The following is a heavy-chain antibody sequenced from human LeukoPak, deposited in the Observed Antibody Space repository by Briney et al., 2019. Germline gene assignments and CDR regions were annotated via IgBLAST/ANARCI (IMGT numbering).Heavy chain of an antibody. J-gene: IGHJ4*02. CDR3: ARDKIVGATNFDS. Sequence: RGSLRLSCAASGFTFSSYWMAWVRQAPGKGLEWVANIRQDGGEIYYVDSVKGRFILSRDNAKNSLYLEMNSLGDEDTAVYYCARDKIVGATNFDSWGQGTLVTVSS. D-gene: IGHD1-26*01. CDR1: GFTFSSYW. CDR2: IRQDGGEI. V-gene: IGHV3-7*01.